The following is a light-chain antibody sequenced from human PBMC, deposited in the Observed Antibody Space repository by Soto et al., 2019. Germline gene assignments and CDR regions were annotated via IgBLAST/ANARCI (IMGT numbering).Light chain of an antibody. CDR1: SSDVGSHNF. J-gene: IGLJ2*01. CDR3: CSYAGTTPCV. V-gene: IGLV2-23*02. CDR2: EVT. Sequence: QSALTQPASVSGSPGQSITISCTGTSSDVGSHNFVSWYQQRPGKAPKLMIFEVTKRPSGVSSRFSASKSGNTASLTISGVQAEDEADYYCCSYAGTTPCVFGGGTKLTVL.